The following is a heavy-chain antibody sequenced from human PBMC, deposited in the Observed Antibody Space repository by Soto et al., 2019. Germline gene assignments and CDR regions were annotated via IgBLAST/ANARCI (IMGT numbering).Heavy chain of an antibody. CDR3: AKAPNGRVRGRYFAY. V-gene: IGHV3-30*18. CDR1: GFTFSSYG. D-gene: IGHD3-10*01. Sequence: QVQLVESGGGVVQPGRSLRLSCAASGFTFSSYGMHWVRQAPGKGLEWVAVISYDGSNKYYADSVKGRFTISRDNSKNPLNQQRNGLGAGDRVVYYGAKAPNGRVRGRYFAYGGQGPLVPVPS. CDR2: ISYDGSNK. J-gene: IGHJ4*02.